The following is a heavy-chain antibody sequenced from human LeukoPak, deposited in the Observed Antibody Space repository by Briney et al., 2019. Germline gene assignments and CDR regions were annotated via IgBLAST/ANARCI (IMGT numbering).Heavy chain of an antibody. Sequence: PSETLSLTCAVSGGSISSYYWSWIRQPPGKGLEWIGYIYYSGSTNCNPSLKSRVTISVDTSKNQFSLKLSSVTAADTAVYYCARLRFENYYYYGMDVWGQGTTVTVSS. CDR2: IYYSGST. V-gene: IGHV4-59*01. CDR3: ARLRFENYYYYGMDV. CDR1: GGSISSYY. D-gene: IGHD3-10*01. J-gene: IGHJ6*02.